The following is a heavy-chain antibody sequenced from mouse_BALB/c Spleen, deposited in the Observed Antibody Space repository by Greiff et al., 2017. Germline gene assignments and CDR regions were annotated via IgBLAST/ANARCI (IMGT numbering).Heavy chain of an antibody. V-gene: IGHV1-9*01. CDR3: ASQGYDGPFAY. J-gene: IGHJ3*01. CDR2: ILPGSGST. CDR1: GYTFSSYW. Sequence: QVQLKQSGAELMKPGASVKISCKATGYTFSSYWIEWVKQRPGHGLEWIGEILPGSGSTNYNEKFKGKATFTADTSSNTAYMQLSSLTSEDSAVYYCASQGYDGPFAYWGQGTLVTVSA. D-gene: IGHD2-14*01.